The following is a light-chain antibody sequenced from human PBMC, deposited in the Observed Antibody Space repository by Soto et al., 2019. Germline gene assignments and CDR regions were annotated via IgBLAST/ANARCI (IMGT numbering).Light chain of an antibody. J-gene: IGKJ1*01. V-gene: IGKV1-5*01. CDR1: QSISRW. Sequence: DIQMTQSPSTLSASVGDRVTITCRDSQSISRWLAWYQQKPGKAPNLLNYDASSLESGVPSRFSGSGSGTEFTLTLTSLQPDDFATYYCQQDNSYSPETFGQGTKVDIK. CDR2: DAS. CDR3: QQDNSYSPET.